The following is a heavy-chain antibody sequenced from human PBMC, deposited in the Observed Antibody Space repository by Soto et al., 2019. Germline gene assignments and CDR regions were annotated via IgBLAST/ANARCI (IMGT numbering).Heavy chain of an antibody. CDR1: GFTFTSYW. CDR3: ANHEGYCSTTTCSNFDY. V-gene: IGHV5-51*01. J-gene: IGHJ4*02. D-gene: IGHD2-2*01. CDR2: IYPGDSDS. Sequence: GESLKISCKGSGFTFTSYWIAWVRQMPGKGLEWMGIIYPGDSDSSYSPSFQGQVTISAGKSINTAYLHWSSLKASDTAIYYCANHEGYCSTTTCSNFDYWGQGTLVTVSS.